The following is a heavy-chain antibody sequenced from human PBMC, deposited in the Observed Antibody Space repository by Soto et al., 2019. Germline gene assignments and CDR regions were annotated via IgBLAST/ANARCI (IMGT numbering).Heavy chain of an antibody. CDR2: ISAYNGNT. CDR1: GYTFTSYG. V-gene: IGHV1-18*04. D-gene: IGHD3-3*01. Sequence: QVQLVQSGAEVKKPGASVKVSCKASGYTFTSYGISWVRQAPGQGLEWMGWISAYNGNTNYAQKLQGRVTMTADTSTSTAYMELRSLRSDDTAVYYCAREPGYDFWSGYPYYFDYWGQGTLVTVSS. J-gene: IGHJ4*02. CDR3: AREPGYDFWSGYPYYFDY.